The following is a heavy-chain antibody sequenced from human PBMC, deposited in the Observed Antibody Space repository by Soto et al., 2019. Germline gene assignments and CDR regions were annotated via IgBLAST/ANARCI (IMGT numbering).Heavy chain of an antibody. CDR3: ARDQVWPGNGLDV. D-gene: IGHD3-16*01. CDR2: ISGDGSKR. V-gene: IGHV3-30*03. Sequence: GGSLRLSCAASEFTFSSNGMQWVRQAAGKGLEWVAGISGDGSKRYYADSLKGRFTISRDNSKNMLHLQMNNLRPEDTAVYYCARDQVWPGNGLDVWGQGTTVTVSS. CDR1: EFTFSSNG. J-gene: IGHJ6*02.